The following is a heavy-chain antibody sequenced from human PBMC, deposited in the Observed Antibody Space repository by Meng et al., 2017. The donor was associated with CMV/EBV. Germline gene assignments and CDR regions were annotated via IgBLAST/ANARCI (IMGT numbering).Heavy chain of an antibody. CDR3: ARDTDSRRWSGYYGWFDP. CDR1: GFTFSSHS. CDR2: IKSGGDTK. V-gene: IGHV3-48*04. D-gene: IGHD3-3*01. J-gene: IGHJ5*02. Sequence: GGSLRLCCAASGFTFSSHSMNWVRQAPGKGLEWVSYIKSGGDTKHYADSVKGRFTISRDNAENSLYLQMNSLRAEDTAVYYCARDTDSRRWSGYYGWFDPWGQGTLVTVSS.